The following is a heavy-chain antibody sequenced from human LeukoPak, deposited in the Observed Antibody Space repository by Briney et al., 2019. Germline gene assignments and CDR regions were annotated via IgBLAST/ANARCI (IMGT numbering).Heavy chain of an antibody. J-gene: IGHJ4*02. D-gene: IGHD6-13*01. V-gene: IGHV1-2*02. CDR1: GYTFTGQY. CDR2: INPNTGGT. Sequence: VASVKVSCKASGYTFTGQYMHWVRQAPGQGLEWMGWINPNTGGTNYAEKFQDRVTMTRDTSISTAYMELSRLGSDDTAVYYCAREDPRSSSWYGRSFDYWGQGTLVTVSS. CDR3: AREDPRSSSWYGRSFDY.